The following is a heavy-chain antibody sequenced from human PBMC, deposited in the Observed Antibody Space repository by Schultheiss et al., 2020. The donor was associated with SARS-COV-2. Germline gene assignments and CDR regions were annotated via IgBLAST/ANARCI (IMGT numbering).Heavy chain of an antibody. CDR3: ARDRSWQQPGYGMDV. D-gene: IGHD1-14*01. CDR1: GGSISSGGYY. J-gene: IGHJ6*02. Sequence: SQTLSLTCTVSGGSISSGGYYWSWIRQSPGKGLEWIGYIYYSGDTSYNPSLKSRLTISGDTSKNQVSLKLSSVTAADTAVYYCARDRSWQQPGYGMDVWGQGTTVTVSS. V-gene: IGHV4-31*03. CDR2: IYYSGDT.